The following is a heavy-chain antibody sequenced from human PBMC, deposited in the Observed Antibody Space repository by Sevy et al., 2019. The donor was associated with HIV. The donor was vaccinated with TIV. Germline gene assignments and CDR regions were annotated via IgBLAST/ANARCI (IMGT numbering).Heavy chain of an antibody. J-gene: IGHJ4*02. V-gene: IGHV6-1*01. CDR1: GDGVSSRGTV. CDR3: ARDGGANWDGRPSGTVFDY. CDR2: TYYRSKWWN. Sequence: SDTLSLTCAISGDGVSSRGTVWNWIRQSPSRGLEWLGRTYYRSKWWNNYALSVKSRISINPDTSKNQVSLHLNSVTPDDTAVYYCARDGGANWDGRPSGTVFDYWGQGTLVTVSS. D-gene: IGHD1-1*01.